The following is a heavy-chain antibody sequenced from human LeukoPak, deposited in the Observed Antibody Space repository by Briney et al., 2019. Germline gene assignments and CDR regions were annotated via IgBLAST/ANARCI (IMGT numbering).Heavy chain of an antibody. CDR3: ARNDFWSGHCLDY. CDR2: IYTSGST. V-gene: IGHV4-4*07. J-gene: IGHJ4*02. Sequence: SETLSLTCTVSGGSISSYYWSWVRQPAGKGREGIGRIYTSGSTNYNPSLKSRVTISVDTSKNQFSLKLSSVTAADTAVYYCARNDFWSGHCLDYWGQGTLVTVSS. D-gene: IGHD3-3*01. CDR1: GGSISSYY.